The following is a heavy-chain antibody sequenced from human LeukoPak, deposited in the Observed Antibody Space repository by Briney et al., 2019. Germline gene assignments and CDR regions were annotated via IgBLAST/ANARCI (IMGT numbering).Heavy chain of an antibody. V-gene: IGHV3-48*03. CDR3: ARSARLMKGVVEVTALDD. Sequence: GGSLRLSCAASGFTFSSYAMNWVRQAPGKGLEWIAYLSSSGSAFSYADSVKGRFTIARDNAKNSVYLVMNSLRADDTAVYYCARSARLMKGVVEVTALDDWGQGTLVTVS. CDR1: GFTFSSYA. CDR2: LSSSGSAF. D-gene: IGHD2-2*01. J-gene: IGHJ4*02.